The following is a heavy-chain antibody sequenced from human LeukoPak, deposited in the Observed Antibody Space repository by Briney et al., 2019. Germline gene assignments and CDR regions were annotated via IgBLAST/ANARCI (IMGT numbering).Heavy chain of an antibody. D-gene: IGHD2/OR15-2a*01. J-gene: IGHJ4*02. CDR2: IYYSGST. V-gene: IGHV4-59*12. Sequence: SETLSLTCTVSGGSISSYYGSWLRQPPGKGLEWIGNIYYSGSTNYNPSLKSRVTISVDTSKNQFSLKLSSVTAADTAVYYCANFPSGYWGQGTLVTVSS. CDR3: ANFPSGY. CDR1: GGSISSYY.